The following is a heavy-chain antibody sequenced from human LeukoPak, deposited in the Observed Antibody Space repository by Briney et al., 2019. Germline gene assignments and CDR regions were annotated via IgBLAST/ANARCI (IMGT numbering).Heavy chain of an antibody. CDR1: GYTFTAYY. CDR3: ARDGVYSSSWYVDF. J-gene: IGHJ4*02. D-gene: IGHD6-13*01. Sequence: GASMKLSCKASGYTFTAYYIHWVRQAPGQGLEWMGWISPNSGGTNYAQKFQGRVTMTRDTSISTAYMELSGLRSDDTAVYYCARDGVYSSSWYVDFWGQGTLVTVSS. V-gene: IGHV1-2*02. CDR2: ISPNSGGT.